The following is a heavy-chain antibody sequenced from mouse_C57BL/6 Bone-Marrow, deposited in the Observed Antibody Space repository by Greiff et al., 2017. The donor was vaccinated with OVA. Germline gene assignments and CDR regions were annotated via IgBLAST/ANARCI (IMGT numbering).Heavy chain of an antibody. CDR2: IDPSDSYT. CDR3: ARDQSYGSSCYFDY. J-gene: IGHJ2*01. D-gene: IGHD1-1*01. Sequence: QVHLKQPGAELVMPGASVKLSCKASGYTFTSYWMHWVKQRPGQGLEWIGEIDPSDSYTNYNQTFKGKSTLTVDNSSSTADMQLSSLTSEDSAVYYCARDQSYGSSCYFDYWGQGTTPTVAA. CDR1: GYTFTSYW. V-gene: IGHV1-69*01.